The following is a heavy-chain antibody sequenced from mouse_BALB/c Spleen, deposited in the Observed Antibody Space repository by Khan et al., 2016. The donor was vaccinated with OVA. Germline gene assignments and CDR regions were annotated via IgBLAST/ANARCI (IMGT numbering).Heavy chain of an antibody. D-gene: IGHD1-1*01. CDR1: GSTFHNYG. Sequence: EVELVESGGGLVQPGGSRKLSCAASGSTFHNYGMHWVRQAPEKGLEWVAYISGDSNTIYFVDSVKGRFTISRDHPKNTLFLQMTSLMSEDTAMFYCATSYFGGYYFDYWGPGTTLTVS. J-gene: IGHJ2*01. CDR2: ISGDSNTI. V-gene: IGHV5-17*02. CDR3: ATSYFGGYYFDY.